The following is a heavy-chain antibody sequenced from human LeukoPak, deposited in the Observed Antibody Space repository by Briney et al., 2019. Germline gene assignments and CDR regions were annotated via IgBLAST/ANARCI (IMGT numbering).Heavy chain of an antibody. CDR3: ASSYSSSWYWGFGFDP. CDR1: GGSISSGGYS. D-gene: IGHD6-13*01. CDR2: IYHSGST. V-gene: IGHV4-30-2*01. J-gene: IGHJ5*02. Sequence: PSETLSLTCAVSGGSISSGGYSWSWIRQPPGKGLEWIGYIYHSGSTYYNPSLKSRVTISVDRSKNQFSLKLSSVTAADTAVYYCASSYSSSWYWGFGFDPWGQGTLVTVSS.